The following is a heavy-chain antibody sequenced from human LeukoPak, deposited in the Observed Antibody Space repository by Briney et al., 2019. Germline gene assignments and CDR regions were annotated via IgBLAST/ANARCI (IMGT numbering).Heavy chain of an antibody. D-gene: IGHD5-18*01. CDR3: ARMEMDPAMFTNYFDY. CDR2: IHPSGGGT. CDR1: GYTFTSYY. Sequence: GASVKVSCKASGYTFTSYYMHWVRQAPGQGLEWMGVIHPSGGGTNYAPKFQGRVTMTRDTSTTTVFMEMSSLTSEDTAIYYCARMEMDPAMFTNYFDYWGQGTLVTVSS. J-gene: IGHJ4*02. V-gene: IGHV1-46*01.